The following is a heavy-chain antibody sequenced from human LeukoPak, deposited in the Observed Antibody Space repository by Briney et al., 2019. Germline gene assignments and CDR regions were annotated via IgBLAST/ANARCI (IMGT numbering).Heavy chain of an antibody. D-gene: IGHD6-13*01. CDR1: GGTFSSYA. CDR2: IIPIFGTA. J-gene: IGHJ3*02. V-gene: IGHV1-69*06. Sequence: SVKASCKASGGTFSSYAISWVRQAPGQGLEWMGGIIPIFGTANYAQKFQGRVTITADKSTSTAHMELSSLRSEDTAVYYCARELAAAGVDAFDIWGQGTMVTVSS. CDR3: ARELAAAGVDAFDI.